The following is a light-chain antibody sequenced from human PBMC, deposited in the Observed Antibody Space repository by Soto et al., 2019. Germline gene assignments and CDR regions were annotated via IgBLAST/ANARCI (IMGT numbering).Light chain of an antibody. V-gene: IGLV2-14*01. J-gene: IGLJ3*02. Sequence: QSALTQPASVSGSPGQSITISCTGTSSDVGGYNDVSWYQQHPGKAPKLMIYEVSNRPSGVSNRFSGSKSGNTASLTISGLQAEDEADYYCSSYTSSSTRVFGGGTKLPS. CDR3: SSYTSSSTRV. CDR1: SSDVGGYND. CDR2: EVS.